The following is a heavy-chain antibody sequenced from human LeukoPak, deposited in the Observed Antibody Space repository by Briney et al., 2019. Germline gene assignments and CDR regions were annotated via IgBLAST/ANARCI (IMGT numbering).Heavy chain of an antibody. D-gene: IGHD6-19*01. J-gene: IGHJ6*03. V-gene: IGHV1-69*06. CDR1: GGTFSSYA. Sequence: SVKVSCKASGGTFSSYAISWVRQAPGQGLEWMGGIIPIFGTANYAQKFQGRVTITADKSTSTAYMELSSLRAEDTAVYYCAKDHGRQPGWAGSYYMDVWGKGTTVTVSS. CDR2: IIPIFGTA. CDR3: AKDHGRQPGWAGSYYMDV.